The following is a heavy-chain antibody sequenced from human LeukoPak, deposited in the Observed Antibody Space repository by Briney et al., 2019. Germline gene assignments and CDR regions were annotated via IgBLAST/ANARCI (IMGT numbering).Heavy chain of an antibody. CDR2: ISSSGSTI. CDR1: GFTFSSYE. J-gene: IGHJ4*02. Sequence: GGSLRLSCAASGFTFSSYEMNWVRQAPGKWLEWVSYISSSGSTIYYADSVKGRFTISRDNAKNSLYLQMNSLRAEDTALYYCAKTGGIAAAHWGQGTLVTVSS. CDR3: AKTGGIAAAH. V-gene: IGHV3-48*03. D-gene: IGHD6-13*01.